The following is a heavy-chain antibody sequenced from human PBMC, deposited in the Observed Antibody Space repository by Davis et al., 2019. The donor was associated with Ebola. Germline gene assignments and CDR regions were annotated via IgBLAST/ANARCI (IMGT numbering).Heavy chain of an antibody. CDR3: VRAMPHFSFWTADLIGGMDV. CDR1: GYTFTSYD. Sequence: AASVKVSCKASGYTFTSYDINWVRQATGQGLEWMGWMRPNSGQTAYAQKFQGRVTMTRDTSINTAYMELTSLKSEDTAVYYCVRAMPHFSFWTADLIGGMDVWGQGTTVIVSS. CDR2: MRPNSGQT. D-gene: IGHD3/OR15-3a*01. J-gene: IGHJ6*02. V-gene: IGHV1-8*01.